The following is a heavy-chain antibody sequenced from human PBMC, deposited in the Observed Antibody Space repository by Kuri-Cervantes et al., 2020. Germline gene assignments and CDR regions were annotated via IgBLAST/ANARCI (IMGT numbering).Heavy chain of an antibody. CDR1: GGSFSGYY. CDR3: ARGGLLWFGELLFSSYAFDI. Sequence: ESLKISCAVYGGSFSGYYWSWIRQPPGKGLEWIGEINHSGSTNYNPSLKSRVTISVDTSKNQFSLKLSSVTAADTAVYYCARGGLLWFGELLFSSYAFDIWGQGTIVTVSS. CDR2: INHSGST. V-gene: IGHV4-34*01. D-gene: IGHD3-10*01. J-gene: IGHJ3*02.